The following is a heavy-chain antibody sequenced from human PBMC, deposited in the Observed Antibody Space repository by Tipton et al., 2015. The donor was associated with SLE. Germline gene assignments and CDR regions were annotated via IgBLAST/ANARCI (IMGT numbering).Heavy chain of an antibody. V-gene: IGHV4-39*01. J-gene: IGHJ5*02. CDR2: IYYSGST. CDR3: ARQGRGGEQWLILWFDP. D-gene: IGHD6-19*01. CDR1: GGSISSSSYY. Sequence: TLSLTCTVSGGSISSSSYYWGWIRQPPGKGLEWIGSIYYSGSTYYNPSLKSRITISVDTYKNQFSLKLSSVTAADTAVYYCARQGRGGEQWLILWFDPWGQGTLVTVSS.